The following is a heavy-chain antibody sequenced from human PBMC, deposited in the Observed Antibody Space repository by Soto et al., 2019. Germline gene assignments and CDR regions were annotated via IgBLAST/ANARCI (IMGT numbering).Heavy chain of an antibody. J-gene: IGHJ4*02. D-gene: IGHD1-20*01. V-gene: IGHV1-18*01. CDR3: ARDAAIGMNDY. CDR1: GYTFTSYG. CDR2: ISAYNGNT. Sequence: QVQLVQSGAEVKKPGASVKVSCKASGYTFTSYGISCVRQAPGQGLEWMGWISAYNGNTKYAQKLQVRVTMTTDTSTSTADMELRSLRSDDTAVYYCARDAAIGMNDYWCKGNLVTVPS.